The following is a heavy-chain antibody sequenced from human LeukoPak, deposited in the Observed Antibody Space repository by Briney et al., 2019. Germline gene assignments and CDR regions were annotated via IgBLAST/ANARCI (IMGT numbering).Heavy chain of an antibody. CDR2: IIPIFGTA. Sequence: GVIIPIFGTANYAQKFQGRVTITADESTSTAYMELSSLRSEDTAVYYCARGPEMATMNYWGQGTLVTVSS. CDR3: ARGPEMATMNY. V-gene: IGHV1-69*01. J-gene: IGHJ4*02. D-gene: IGHD5-24*01.